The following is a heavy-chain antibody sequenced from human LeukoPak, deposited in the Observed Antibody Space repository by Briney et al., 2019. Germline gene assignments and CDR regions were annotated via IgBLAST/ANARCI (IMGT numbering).Heavy chain of an antibody. CDR1: GYTFTSYG. D-gene: IGHD6-19*01. J-gene: IGHJ4*02. CDR3: ARTLTGIAVAGLYYFDY. Sequence: ASVKVSCKASGYTFTSYGISWVRQAPGQGLEWMGWISAYNGNTNYAQKLQGRVTMTTDTSTSTAYMELRSLRSDDTAVYYCARTLTGIAVAGLYYFDYWGQGTLVTVSS. CDR2: ISAYNGNT. V-gene: IGHV1-18*01.